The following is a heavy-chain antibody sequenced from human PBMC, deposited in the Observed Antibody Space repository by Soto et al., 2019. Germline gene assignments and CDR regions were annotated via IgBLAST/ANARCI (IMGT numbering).Heavy chain of an antibody. CDR3: ARLGGYYQSLDT. J-gene: IGHJ5*02. V-gene: IGHV4-59*08. D-gene: IGHD3-22*01. CDR1: GGSIDSYY. CDR2: VYYTVTT. Sequence: QVQLQESGPGLVKPSETLSLTCTVTGGSIDSYYWTWIRHPPGKGLEWIGYVYYTVTTTYSPSLKSRVTISVDTSMNQISLKLSSVTAADTAFYYCARLGGYYQSLDTWGQGTLVTVSS.